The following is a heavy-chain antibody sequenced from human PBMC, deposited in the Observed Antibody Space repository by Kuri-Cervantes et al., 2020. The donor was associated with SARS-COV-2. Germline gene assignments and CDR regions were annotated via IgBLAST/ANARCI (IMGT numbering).Heavy chain of an antibody. Sequence: SVKVSCKASGGTFSSYAISWVRQAPGQGLEWMGGIIPIFGTANYAQKFQGRVTITADESTSTAYMELSSLRSEDTAVYYCARMGWGYPRYYYYMDVWGKGTTVTVSS. V-gene: IGHV1-69*13. CDR3: ARMGWGYPRYYYYMDV. D-gene: IGHD3-16*02. CDR1: GGTFSSYA. CDR2: IIPIFGTA. J-gene: IGHJ6*03.